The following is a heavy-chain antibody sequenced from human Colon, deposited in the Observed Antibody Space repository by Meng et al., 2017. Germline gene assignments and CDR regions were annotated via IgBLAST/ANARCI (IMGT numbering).Heavy chain of an antibody. V-gene: IGHV3-48*03. Sequence: GESLKISCAASGFTFGRYEMSWVRQAPGKGLEWLSKISSSGGARYYADSVKGRFTISRDNAKNSLYLQVNSLRAEDTAVYYCARVDTYELDYWGQGTLVTVSS. CDR2: ISSSGGAR. J-gene: IGHJ4*02. CDR1: GFTFGRYE. CDR3: ARVDTYELDY. D-gene: IGHD1-26*01.